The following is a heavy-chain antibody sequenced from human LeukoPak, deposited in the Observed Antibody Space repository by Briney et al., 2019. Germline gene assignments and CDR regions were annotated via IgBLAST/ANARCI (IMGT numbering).Heavy chain of an antibody. V-gene: IGHV3-53*05. D-gene: IGHD1-1*01. CDR3: AKEYGYDYNYFYSMDV. J-gene: IGHJ6*03. Sequence: GGPLRLSCAASGFTVSSNYMSWVRQAPGKGLEWVSVIYSGGSTYYADSVKGRFTISRDNSKNTVYLQMNSLRAEDTAVYFCAKEYGYDYNYFYSMDVWGKGTTVTISS. CDR1: GFTVSSNY. CDR2: IYSGGST.